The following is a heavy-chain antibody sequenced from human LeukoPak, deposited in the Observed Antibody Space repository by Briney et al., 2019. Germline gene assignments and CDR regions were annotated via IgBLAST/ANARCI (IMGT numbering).Heavy chain of an antibody. CDR2: ISFDGTKK. D-gene: IGHD3-10*01. CDR1: ELSFSTYG. CDR3: ACGSRNYSSFDY. J-gene: IGHJ4*02. V-gene: IGHV3-30*03. Sequence: GGSLRLSCAASELSFSTYGMHWVRQAPGKGLEWVTIISFDGTKKYYADSVKGRFNISRDNSKNTVFLHMNSLRTEDTAVYYCACGSRNYSSFDYWGQGTLVTVSS.